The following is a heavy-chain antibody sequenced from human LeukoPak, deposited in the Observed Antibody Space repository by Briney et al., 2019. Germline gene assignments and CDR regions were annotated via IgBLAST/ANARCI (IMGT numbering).Heavy chain of an antibody. CDR1: GFTFSNYG. CDR3: AKVGADSNYDY. J-gene: IGHJ4*02. CDR2: ISDSGTNT. Sequence: GGSLRLSCSASGFTFSNYGMTWVRQAPGKGLEWVSGISDSGTNTYYAVSVKGRFTISGDNSKNTLYLQMNTLRAEDTALYYCAKVGADSNYDYWGQGTLVTVSS. V-gene: IGHV3-23*01. D-gene: IGHD3-16*01.